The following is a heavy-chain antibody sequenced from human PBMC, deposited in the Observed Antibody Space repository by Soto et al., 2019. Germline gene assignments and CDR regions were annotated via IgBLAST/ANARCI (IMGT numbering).Heavy chain of an antibody. J-gene: IGHJ6*03. V-gene: IGHV1-3*01. CDR2: INAGNGNT. CDR3: ARDKRYCSGGSCYSSYYYYMDV. CDR1: GYTFTSYA. Sequence: ASVKVSCKASGYTFTSYAMHWVRQAPGQRLEWMGWINAGNGNTKYSQKFQGRVTITRDTAASTAYMELSSLRSEDTAVYYCARDKRYCSGGSCYSSYYYYMDVWGKGTTVTVSS. D-gene: IGHD2-15*01.